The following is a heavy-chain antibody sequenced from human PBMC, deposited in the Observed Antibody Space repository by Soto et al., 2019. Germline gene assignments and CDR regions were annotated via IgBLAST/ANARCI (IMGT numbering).Heavy chain of an antibody. CDR3: ARVARYEYNNTMNV. V-gene: IGHV4-30-2*01. J-gene: IGHJ6*02. CDR2: IYHSGSN. D-gene: IGHD5-12*01. CDR1: GGSISSGGYS. Sequence: QLQLQESGSGLVKPSQTLSLTCAVSGGSISSGGYSWSWIRQPPGKGLEWIGYIYHSGSNYYNQSHKSQGEISVHRSKHQFHLKVTAVNAADTTEDYCARVARYEYNNTMNVWGQGT.